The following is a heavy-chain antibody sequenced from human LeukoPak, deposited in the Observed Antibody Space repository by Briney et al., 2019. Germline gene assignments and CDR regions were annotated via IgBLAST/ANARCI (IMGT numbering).Heavy chain of an antibody. J-gene: IGHJ4*02. CDR3: ARIINEYIWGSYRTYYFDY. CDR2: INPNNGGT. Sequence: ASVKVSCKASGYTFTDYYMHWVRQAPGQGLEWMGWINPNNGGTNYAQRFQGRVTMTRDTSISTAYMELSRLRSDDTAVYYCARIINEYIWGSYRTYYFDYWGQGTLVTVSS. D-gene: IGHD3-16*02. V-gene: IGHV1-2*02. CDR1: GYTFTDYY.